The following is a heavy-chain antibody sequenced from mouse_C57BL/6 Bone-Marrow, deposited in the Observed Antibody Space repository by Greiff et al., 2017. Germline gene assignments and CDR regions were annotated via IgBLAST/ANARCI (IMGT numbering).Heavy chain of an antibody. V-gene: IGHV1-26*01. CDR1: GYTFTDYY. J-gene: IGHJ3*01. CDR2: INPNNGGT. CDR3: ARGAFFAY. Sequence: VQLQQSGPELVKPGASVKISCKASGYTFTDYYMNWVKQSHGKSLEWIGDINPNNGGTSYNQKFKGKATLTVDKSSSTAYMELRSLTSEDSAVYYCARGAFFAYWGQGTLVTVSA.